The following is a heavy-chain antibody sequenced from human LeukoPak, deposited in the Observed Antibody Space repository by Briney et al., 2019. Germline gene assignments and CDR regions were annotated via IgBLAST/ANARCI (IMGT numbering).Heavy chain of an antibody. CDR3: ARDHVTMIRGVMADAFDI. V-gene: IGHV1-18*01. J-gene: IGHJ3*02. Sequence: ASVKVSCKASGYTFTSYGISWVRQAPGQGLEWMGWISAYNGHSNYAQKLQGRVTMTTDTSTSTAYMELRSLRSDDTAVYFCARDHVTMIRGVMADAFDIWGQGTMVTVSS. D-gene: IGHD3-10*01. CDR2: ISAYNGHS. CDR1: GYTFTSYG.